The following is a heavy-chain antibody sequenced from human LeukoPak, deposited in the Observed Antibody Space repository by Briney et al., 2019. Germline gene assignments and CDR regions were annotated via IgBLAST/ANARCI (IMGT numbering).Heavy chain of an antibody. J-gene: IGHJ4*02. CDR3: ARGRALWSSGSMNC. CDR2: MNPNSGNT. Sequence: ASVRVSCKASGYTFTSYGINWVRQATGQGLEWMGWMNPNSGNTGYAQKLQGRVTMTRNTSISTAYMELSSLRSEDTAVYYCARGRALWSSGSMNCWGQGTLVTVSS. V-gene: IGHV1-8*01. CDR1: GYTFTSYG. D-gene: IGHD6-19*01.